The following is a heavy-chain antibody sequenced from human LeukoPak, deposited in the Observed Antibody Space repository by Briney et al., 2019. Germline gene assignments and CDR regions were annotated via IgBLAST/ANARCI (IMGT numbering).Heavy chain of an antibody. Sequence: GGSLRPSCAASGLTFSSYEMNWVRQAPGKGLEWVSYISSSGSTIYYADSVKGRFTISRDNAKNSLYLQINSLRAEDTAVYYCAKDARITMIVVVRGARPYYFDYWGQGTLVTVSS. CDR3: AKDARITMIVVVRGARPYYFDY. V-gene: IGHV3-48*03. CDR2: ISSSGSTI. CDR1: GLTFSSYE. J-gene: IGHJ4*02. D-gene: IGHD3-22*01.